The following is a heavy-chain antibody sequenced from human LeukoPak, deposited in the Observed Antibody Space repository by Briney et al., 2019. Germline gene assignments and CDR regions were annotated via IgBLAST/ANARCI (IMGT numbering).Heavy chain of an antibody. CDR1: GYTFTSYY. D-gene: IGHD5-12*01. Sequence: ASVKVSCKASGYTFTSYYINWVRQAPGQGLEWMGWMNPNSGNTGYAQKFQGRATMTRNTSISTAYMELSSLRSEDTAVYYCARWGIADRVATIGAFDICGQGTMVAVSS. J-gene: IGHJ3*02. CDR3: ARWGIADRVATIGAFDI. CDR2: MNPNSGNT. V-gene: IGHV1-8*01.